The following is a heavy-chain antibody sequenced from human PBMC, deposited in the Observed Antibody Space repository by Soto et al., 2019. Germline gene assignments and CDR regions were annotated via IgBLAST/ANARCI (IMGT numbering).Heavy chain of an antibody. J-gene: IGHJ4*02. CDR2: IKSKTNGGTT. D-gene: IGHD1-1*01. CDR3: PPPPTQPPPL. Sequence: EVQLVESGGGLVKPGGSLRLSCAASGFTFTNALMNWVRQAPGKGLEWVGRIKSKTNGGTTDYATPVKGRFTISRDDSKNILYLKINSQKPEDTAVNSCPPPPTQPPPLGGQEPLFTVP. V-gene: IGHV3-15*01. CDR1: GFTFTNAL.